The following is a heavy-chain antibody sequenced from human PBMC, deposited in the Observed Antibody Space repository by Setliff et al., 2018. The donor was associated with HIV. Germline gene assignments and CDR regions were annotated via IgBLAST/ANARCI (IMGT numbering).Heavy chain of an antibody. CDR2: FDPEDGET. CDR1: GYTLSELS. Sequence: GASVKVSCKVSGYTLSELSMHWVRQAPGKGLEWMGGFDPEDGETIYAQKFQGRVTMTEDTSTDTAYMELSSLRSEDTAVYYCATVAVDMKAFDIWGQGTMVTVSS. CDR3: ATVAVDMKAFDI. J-gene: IGHJ3*02. V-gene: IGHV1-24*01. D-gene: IGHD5-12*01.